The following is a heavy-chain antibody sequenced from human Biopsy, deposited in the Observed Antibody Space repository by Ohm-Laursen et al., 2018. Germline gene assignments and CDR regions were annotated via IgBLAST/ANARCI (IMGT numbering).Heavy chain of an antibody. D-gene: IGHD3-10*01. J-gene: IGHJ5*02. Sequence: TLSPTCTVSGVSISSGVYYWNWFRQHPEKGLEWIGYISSGGYRKYTPSLQSLITISMDTSRNQFSLRLNSVTSADTAVYYCARAPYVSGSFGWFDPWGQGTVVTVSS. CDR2: ISSGGYR. CDR3: ARAPYVSGSFGWFDP. CDR1: GVSISSGVYY. V-gene: IGHV4-31*01.